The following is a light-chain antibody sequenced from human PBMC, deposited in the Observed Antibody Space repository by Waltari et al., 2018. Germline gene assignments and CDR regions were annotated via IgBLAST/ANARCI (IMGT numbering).Light chain of an antibody. Sequence: QSALTQPASVSGSPGQSITISCTGTSGDVGAYNYVSWYQQHPGKAPKLMIYDVRNPPSGVSNHFSGSKSGNTASLTISGRQAEDEADYYCSSYTINSTLVFGAGTKLTVL. CDR1: SGDVGAYNY. J-gene: IGLJ2*01. V-gene: IGLV2-14*01. CDR3: SSYTINSTLV. CDR2: DVR.